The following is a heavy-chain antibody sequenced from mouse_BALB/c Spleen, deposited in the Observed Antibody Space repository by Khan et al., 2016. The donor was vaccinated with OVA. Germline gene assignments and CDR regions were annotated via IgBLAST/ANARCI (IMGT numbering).Heavy chain of an antibody. CDR2: ISYSGRT. J-gene: IGHJ2*01. D-gene: IGHD1-1*01. Sequence: EVKLEESGPGLVKPSQSLSLTCTVTGYSITSDYAWNWIRQFPGNKLEWVGYISYSGRTSYNPSLKSRISITRDTSKNQFFLQLSSGTTEDTATCYCARTVTITTVVATDFDYWGQGTTLTVSS. CDR3: ARTVTITTVVATDFDY. CDR1: GYSITSDYA. V-gene: IGHV3-2*02.